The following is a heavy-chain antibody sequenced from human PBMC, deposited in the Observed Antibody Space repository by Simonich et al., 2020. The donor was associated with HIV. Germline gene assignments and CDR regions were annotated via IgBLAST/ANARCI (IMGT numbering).Heavy chain of an antibody. J-gene: IGHJ1*01. CDR2: INHSGRP. CDR3: ARLTAGGLGEYFQH. Sequence: QVQLQQWGAGLLKPSETLSLPCAVYGGSFSGFYWSWIRQPPGKGLVWMGEINHSGRPNYNPSLKRRVTISVDTSKNQFSLKLSSVTAADTAVYYCARLTAGGLGEYFQHWGQGTLVTVSS. D-gene: IGHD6-13*01. CDR1: GGSFSGFY. V-gene: IGHV4-34*01.